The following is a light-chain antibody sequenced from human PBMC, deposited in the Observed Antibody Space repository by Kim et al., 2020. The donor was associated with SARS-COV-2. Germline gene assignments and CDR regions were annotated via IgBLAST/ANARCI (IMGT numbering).Light chain of an antibody. Sequence: DIVMTQSPDSLAVSLGERATINCKSSQSVFYSSNNKNYLAWFQQKPGQPPKLLIYWASTRESVVPDRFSGSGSGTDFTLSITSLQAEDVAVYYCQQYLSTPYTFGQGTKLEI. CDR2: WAS. CDR3: QQYLSTPYT. CDR1: QSVFYSSNNKNY. J-gene: IGKJ2*01. V-gene: IGKV4-1*01.